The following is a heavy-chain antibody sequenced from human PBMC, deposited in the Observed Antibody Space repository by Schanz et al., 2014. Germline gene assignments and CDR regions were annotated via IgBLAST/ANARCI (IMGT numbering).Heavy chain of an antibody. Sequence: QVQLVQSEAEVKKPGSSVKVSCKASGGTFSSYTISWVQQAPGQGLEWMGRIIPILGIANYAQNFQGRVTITADKSTSTAYMELTSLRSEDTAVYYCAGTYCSSTSCYTGYYDMDVWGKGTTVTVSS. D-gene: IGHD2-2*02. J-gene: IGHJ6*03. V-gene: IGHV1-69*02. CDR3: AGTYCSSTSCYTGYYDMDV. CDR1: GGTFSSYT. CDR2: IIPILGIA.